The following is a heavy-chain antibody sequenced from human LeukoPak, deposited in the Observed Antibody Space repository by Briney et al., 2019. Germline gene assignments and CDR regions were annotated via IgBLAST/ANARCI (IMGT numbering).Heavy chain of an antibody. CDR3: ARAREPLLFTYYFDY. Sequence: SETLSLTCTVSGGSIRRYYWSWIRQPPGKGLEWIGYSYYSGTFNYNPSLKSRVTISVDTSKNQFSLKLISVAAADTAVYYCARAREPLLFTYYFDYWGQGTLVTVSS. V-gene: IGHV4-59*08. CDR1: GGSIRRYY. D-gene: IGHD2-2*01. J-gene: IGHJ4*02. CDR2: SYYSGTF.